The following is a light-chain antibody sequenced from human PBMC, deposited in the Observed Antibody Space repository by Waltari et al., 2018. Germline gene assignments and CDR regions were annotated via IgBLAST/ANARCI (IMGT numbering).Light chain of an antibody. J-gene: IGKJ4*01. CDR2: GAS. CDR3: QPYNSWPPLT. CDR1: QSVRSY. Sequence: ELVSTQSSATPSASPGKRATPSCRVSQSVRSYLAWYQQKPGQGPRRLIYGASTRAAGIPARISGSGSRTEFTLTINSLQSEEAAVDYCQPYNSWPPLTFGGGRKLEIK. V-gene: IGKV3D-15*01.